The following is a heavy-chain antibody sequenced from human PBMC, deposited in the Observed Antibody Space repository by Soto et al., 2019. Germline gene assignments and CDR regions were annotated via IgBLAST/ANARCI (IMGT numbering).Heavy chain of an antibody. D-gene: IGHD2-2*01. J-gene: IGHJ6*02. CDR3: AREIDIVVLPATMAV. CDR2: FNAYNGQT. V-gene: IGHV1-18*01. CDR1: GYSFNRNP. Sequence: ASVKVSCKASGYSFNRNPISWVRQAPGQGLEWMGWFNAYNGQTNYAQKVQGRVTMTTDTSTSTAYMELRSLRSDDTAVYYCAREIDIVVLPATMAVWGQGSTVPV.